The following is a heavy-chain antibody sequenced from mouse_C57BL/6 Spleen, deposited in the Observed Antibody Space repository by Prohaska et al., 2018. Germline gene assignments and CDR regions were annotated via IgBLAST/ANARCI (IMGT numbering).Heavy chain of an antibody. J-gene: IGHJ2*01. CDR2: ISSGSSTI. CDR1: GFTFSDYG. D-gene: IGHD1-1*01. CDR3: ARDYGSSYVGY. Sequence: EVQLVESGGGLVKPGGSLKLSCAASGFTFSDYGMHWVRQAPEKGLEWVAYISSGSSTIYYADTVKGRFTISRDNAKNTLFLQMTSLRSEDTAMYYCARDYGSSYVGYWGQGTTLTVSS. V-gene: IGHV5-17*01.